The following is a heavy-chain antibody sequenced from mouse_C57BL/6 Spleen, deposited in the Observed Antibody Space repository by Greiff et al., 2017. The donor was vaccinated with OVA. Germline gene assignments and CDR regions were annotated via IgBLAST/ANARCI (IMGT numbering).Heavy chain of an antibody. V-gene: IGHV2-2*01. CDR2: IWSGGST. J-gene: IGHJ4*01. CDR1: GFSLTSYG. CDR3: ARNKETLYYYAMDY. Sequence: VKLKESGPGLVQPSQSLSITCTVSGFSLTSYGVHWVRQSPGKGLEWLGVIWSGGSTDYNAAFISRLSISKDNSKSQVFFKMNSLQADDTAIYYCARNKETLYYYAMDYWGQGTSVTVSS.